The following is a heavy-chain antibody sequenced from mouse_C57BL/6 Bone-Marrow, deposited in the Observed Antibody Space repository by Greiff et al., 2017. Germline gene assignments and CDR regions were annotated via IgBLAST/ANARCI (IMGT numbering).Heavy chain of an antibody. V-gene: IGHV10-3*01. D-gene: IGHD3-3*01. CDR3: GREGPRDVYWYFDV. Sequence: EVKVVESGGGLVQPKGSLKLSCAASGFTFNTYAMHWVRQAPGKGLEWVARIRSKSSNYATYYADSVKDRFTISRDDSQSMLYLQMNNLKTEDTAMYYCGREGPRDVYWYFDVWGTGTTVTVSS. CDR2: IRSKSSNYAT. J-gene: IGHJ1*03. CDR1: GFTFNTYA.